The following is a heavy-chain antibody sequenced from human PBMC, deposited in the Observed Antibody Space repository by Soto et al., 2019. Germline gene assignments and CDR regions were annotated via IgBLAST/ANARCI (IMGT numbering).Heavy chain of an antibody. CDR1: GGTFSSYA. Sequence: SVKVSCKASGGTFSSYAISWVRQAPGQGLEWMGGIIPIFGTANYAQKFQGRVTITADKSTSTAYMELSSMRSEDTAVYYCARPLHRNYYYYGMDVWGQGTTVTVAS. CDR2: IIPIFGTA. J-gene: IGHJ6*02. V-gene: IGHV1-69*06. CDR3: ARPLHRNYYYYGMDV.